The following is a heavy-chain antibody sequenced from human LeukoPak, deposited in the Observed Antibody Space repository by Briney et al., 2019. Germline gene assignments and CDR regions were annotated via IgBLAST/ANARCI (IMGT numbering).Heavy chain of an antibody. CDR3: AKAYYDGSGYYPLFDY. D-gene: IGHD3-22*01. J-gene: IGHJ4*02. V-gene: IGHV3-23*01. Sequence: GGSLRRYCEASGFTFSSYAMSWVRQAPWKGLEWVTAISGSGGSTYYADSVKGRFTISRDKSKNALYLQMNSLRAEDTAVYYCAKAYYDGSGYYPLFDYGGQGTLVTVSS. CDR2: ISGSGGST. CDR1: GFTFSSYA.